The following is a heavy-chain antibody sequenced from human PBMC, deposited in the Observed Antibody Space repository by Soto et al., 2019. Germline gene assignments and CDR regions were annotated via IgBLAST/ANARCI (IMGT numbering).Heavy chain of an antibody. V-gene: IGHV3-11*01. Sequence: GGSLRLSCAASGFTFSDYYMSWIRQAPGKGLEWVSYISSSGSTIYYADSVKGRFTISRDNAKNSLYLQMNSLRAEDTAVYYCARAPGRTTGTLDFSYYYYMDVWGKGTTVTVSS. CDR1: GFTFSDYY. D-gene: IGHD1-1*01. J-gene: IGHJ6*03. CDR3: ARAPGRTTGTLDFSYYYYMDV. CDR2: ISSSGSTI.